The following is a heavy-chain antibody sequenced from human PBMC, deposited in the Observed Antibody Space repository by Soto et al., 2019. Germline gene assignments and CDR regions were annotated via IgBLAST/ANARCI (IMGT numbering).Heavy chain of an antibody. V-gene: IGHV4-31*03. CDR2: IYYSGST. D-gene: IGHD3-22*01. J-gene: IGHJ4*02. CDR3: ARGKHTYYYDSSGYYYFDY. Sequence: QVQLQESGPGLVKPSQTLSLTCTVSGGSISSGGYYWSWIRQHPGKGLEWIGYIYYSGSTYYNPSLKSRVTISVDTSKNQFSLKLSSVTAADTAVYYCARGKHTYYYDSSGYYYFDYWGQGTLVTVSS. CDR1: GGSISSGGYY.